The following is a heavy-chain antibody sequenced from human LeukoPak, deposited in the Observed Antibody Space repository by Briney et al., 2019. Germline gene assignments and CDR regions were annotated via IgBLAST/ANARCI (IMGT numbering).Heavy chain of an antibody. J-gene: IGHJ5*02. Sequence: GASVKVSCKVSGYTLTELSMHWVRQAPGKGLEWMGGFDPEDGETIYAQKFQGRVTMTEDTSTDTAYMELSSLRSEDTAVYYCATWPLGRRSGWFDPWGQGTLVTVSS. V-gene: IGHV1-24*01. CDR3: ATWPLGRRSGWFDP. D-gene: IGHD7-27*01. CDR1: GYTLTELS. CDR2: FDPEDGET.